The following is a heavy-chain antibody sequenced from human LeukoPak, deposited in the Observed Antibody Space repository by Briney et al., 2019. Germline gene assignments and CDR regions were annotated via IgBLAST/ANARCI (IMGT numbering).Heavy chain of an antibody. D-gene: IGHD2-8*01. J-gene: IGHJ6*03. V-gene: IGHV3-30*02. CDR1: GFTFSSYV. Sequence: GGSLRLSCAASGFTFSSYVMHWVRQAPGKGLEWVAYIQYDGSNEQFADSVKGRFSISRDSSKNILYLQVNSLRAEDTAVYYCAKDRCSNGIGCYYYYMDVWGKGTTVTISS. CDR3: AKDRCSNGIGCYYYYMDV. CDR2: IQYDGSNE.